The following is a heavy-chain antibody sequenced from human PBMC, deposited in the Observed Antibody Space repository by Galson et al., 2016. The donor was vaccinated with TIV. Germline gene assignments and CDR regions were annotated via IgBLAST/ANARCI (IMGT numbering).Heavy chain of an antibody. CDR2: ITSKTYGATT. CDR3: TRTAMGSTRNAFDI. Sequence: LRLSCAASGFTFGHYAVNWFRQAPGKGLEWVGFITSKTYGATTEYAASVKGRFTISRDDSRNIAYLQMNSLKTEDTAVYYCTRTAMGSTRNAFDIWGQGTVVTASS. D-gene: IGHD1-1*01. CDR1: GFTFGHYA. V-gene: IGHV3-49*03. J-gene: IGHJ3*02.